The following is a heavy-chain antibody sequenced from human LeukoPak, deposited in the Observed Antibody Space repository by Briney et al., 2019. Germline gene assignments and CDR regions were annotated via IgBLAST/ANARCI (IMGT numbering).Heavy chain of an antibody. D-gene: IGHD3-22*01. Sequence: SETLSLTCSVSGGSISSTIYYWGWIRQPPGKGLEWIASMYYSGSNFYNPSLKSRVTGSVDTSKNQFSLRLSSVTAADTAVYYCAREMYDSAGYRVSYFDYWGQGILVTVSS. CDR3: AREMYDSAGYRVSYFDY. CDR2: MYYSGSN. V-gene: IGHV4-39*07. CDR1: GGSISSTIYY. J-gene: IGHJ4*02.